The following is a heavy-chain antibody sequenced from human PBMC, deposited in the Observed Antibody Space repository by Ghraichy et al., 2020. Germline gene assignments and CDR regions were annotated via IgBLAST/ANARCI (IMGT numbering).Heavy chain of an antibody. D-gene: IGHD3-10*01. CDR2: LGADGRST. CDR3: AKEGGRLGEGAFDV. Sequence: GESLNISCAVSEFTFDGYPMTWVRQAPGKGLEWVSTLGADGRSTFYADSVKGWFTISRDKSKRTMYLQMNSLRADDTAVYYCAKEGGRLGEGAFDVWGQGTKVTVSS. V-gene: IGHV3-23*01. J-gene: IGHJ3*01. CDR1: EFTFDGYP.